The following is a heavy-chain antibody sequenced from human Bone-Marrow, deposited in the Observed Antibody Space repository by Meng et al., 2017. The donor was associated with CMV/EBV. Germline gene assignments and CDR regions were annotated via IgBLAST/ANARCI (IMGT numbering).Heavy chain of an antibody. D-gene: IGHD6-13*01. J-gene: IGHJ4*02. CDR1: GGSISSSSYY. CDR2: IKQDGSEK. CDR3: AREIRQQLDY. Sequence: GGSLRLSCTVSGGSISSSSYYWGWIRQPPGKGLEWVANIKQDGSEKYYVDSVKGRFTISRDNAKNSLYLQMNSLRAEDTAVYYCAREIRQQLDYWGQGTLVTVSS. V-gene: IGHV3-7*01.